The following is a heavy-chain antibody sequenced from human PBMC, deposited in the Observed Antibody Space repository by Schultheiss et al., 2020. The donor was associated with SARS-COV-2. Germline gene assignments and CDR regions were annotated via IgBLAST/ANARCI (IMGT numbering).Heavy chain of an antibody. D-gene: IGHD4-23*01. CDR1: GGSFSGYY. CDR2: IYHSGST. V-gene: IGHV4-34*01. CDR3: ARDQSTVVTAFFDY. J-gene: IGHJ4*02. Sequence: SQTLSLTCAVYGGSFSGYYWSWIRQPPGKGLEWIGSIYHSGSTYYNPSLKSRVTISVDTSKNQFSLKLSSVTAADTAVYYCARDQSTVVTAFFDYWGQGTLVTVSS.